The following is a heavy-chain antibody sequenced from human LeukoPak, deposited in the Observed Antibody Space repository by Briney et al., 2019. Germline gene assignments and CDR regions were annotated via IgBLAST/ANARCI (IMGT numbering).Heavy chain of an antibody. J-gene: IGHJ4*02. CDR1: GGSFSGYY. CDR3: ARAGGRVGSSLDFDY. D-gene: IGHD6-6*01. V-gene: IGHV4-34*01. CDR2: INHSGST. Sequence: SETLSLTCAVYGGSFSGYYWSWIRKPPGKGPAWIGEINHSGSTNHNPSLKSRVTISVDASKNQFSLKMSSVTAADTSVYYCARAGGRVGSSLDFDYWGQGTPVTVSS.